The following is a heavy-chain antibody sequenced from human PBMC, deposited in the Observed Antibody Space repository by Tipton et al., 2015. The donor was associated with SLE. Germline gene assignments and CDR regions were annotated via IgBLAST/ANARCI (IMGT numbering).Heavy chain of an antibody. Sequence: TLSLTCTVSGGSITTYYWNWIRQPPGKGLEWVGYVYYNGRSDYTPSLKSRTTISVDMSKNQFSLNLTSVTAADTAIYYCARSQPGSSFPDAFEIWGPGAMVTVSS. D-gene: IGHD5-18*01. CDR1: GGSITTYY. V-gene: IGHV4-59*01. J-gene: IGHJ3*02. CDR2: VYYNGRS. CDR3: ARSQPGSSFPDAFEI.